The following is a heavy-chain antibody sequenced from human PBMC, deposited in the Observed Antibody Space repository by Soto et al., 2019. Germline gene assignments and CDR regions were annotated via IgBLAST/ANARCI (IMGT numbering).Heavy chain of an antibody. V-gene: IGHV3-53*01. CDR2: IYSGGST. J-gene: IGHJ6*02. CDR1: GFTVSSNY. Sequence: LRLSCAASGFTVSSNYMSWVRQAPGKGLEWVSVIYSGGSTYYADSVKGRFTISRDNSKNTLYLQMNSLRAEDTAVYYCATTSPGLWFGELYYYYYGMDVWGQGTTVTVSS. D-gene: IGHD3-10*01. CDR3: ATTSPGLWFGELYYYYYGMDV.